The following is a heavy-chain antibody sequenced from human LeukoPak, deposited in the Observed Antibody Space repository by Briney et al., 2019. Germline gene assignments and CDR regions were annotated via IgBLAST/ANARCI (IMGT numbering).Heavy chain of an antibody. V-gene: IGHV1-24*01. CDR3: ATVEILTGYIWFDP. CDR1: GYTLTELS. D-gene: IGHD3-9*01. CDR2: FDPEDGET. Sequence: ASVKVSCKVSGYTLTELSMHWVRQAPGKGLGWMGGFDPEDGETIYAQKFQGRVTMTEDTSTDTAYMELSSLRSEDTAVYYCATVEILTGYIWFDPWGQGTLVTVSS. J-gene: IGHJ5*02.